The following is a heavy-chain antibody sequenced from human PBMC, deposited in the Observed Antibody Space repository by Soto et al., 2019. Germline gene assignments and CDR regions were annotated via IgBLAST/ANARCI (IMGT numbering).Heavy chain of an antibody. D-gene: IGHD6-13*01. Sequence: SETLSLTCTVSDGSISSYYWSWIRQPPGKGLEWIGYIYYSGSTNYNPSLKSRVTISVDTSKNQFSLKLSSVTAADTAVYYCARDGRSSWLDYWGQGTLVTVSS. J-gene: IGHJ4*02. CDR3: ARDGRSSWLDY. CDR2: IYYSGST. CDR1: DGSISSYY. V-gene: IGHV4-59*01.